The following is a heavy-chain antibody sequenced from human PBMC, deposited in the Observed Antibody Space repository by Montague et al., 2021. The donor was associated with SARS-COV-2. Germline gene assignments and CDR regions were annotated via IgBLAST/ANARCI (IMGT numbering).Heavy chain of an antibody. CDR2: IHHGGST. J-gene: IGHJ6*03. CDR3: ARLGDGVVPSPILGVGPYYSYYYMDV. V-gene: IGHV4-34*01. Sequence: SETLSLTCAVHGGSFSTYSWNWIRQPPGKGLGWIGEIHHGGSTNXNPSLKSQVTISADTSKNQFSLKLTSVAAADTAVYYCARLGDGVVPSPILGVGPYYSYYYMDVWGKGTTVTVSS. CDR1: GGSFSTYS. D-gene: IGHD3-10*01.